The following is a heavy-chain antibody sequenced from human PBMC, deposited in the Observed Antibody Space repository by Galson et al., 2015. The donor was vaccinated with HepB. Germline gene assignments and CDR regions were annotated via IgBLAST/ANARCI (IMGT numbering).Heavy chain of an antibody. Sequence: SLRLSCAASGFMFKNYAMHWVRQAPGKGLDWVAGVSYEGSRQFYGDSVKGRFVISRDQSKNILHLQLNSLRLEDTALYYCAKGAVGWESNILYYFHYFGQGTLVTVSS. V-gene: IGHV3-30*18. CDR3: AKGAVGWESNILYYFHY. CDR2: VSYEGSRQ. D-gene: IGHD1-26*01. CDR1: GFMFKNYA. J-gene: IGHJ4*02.